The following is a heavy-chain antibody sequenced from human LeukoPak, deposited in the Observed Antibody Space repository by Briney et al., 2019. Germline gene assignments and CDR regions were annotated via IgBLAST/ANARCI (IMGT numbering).Heavy chain of an antibody. Sequence: PSQTLSLTCTVSGGSISSGGYYWSWIRQHPGKGLEWIGYIYYSGSTYYNPSLKSRVTISVDTSKNQSSLKLSSVTAADTAVYYCAREVPSQGYSATKYYYYGMDVWGQGTTVTVSS. CDR2: IYYSGST. J-gene: IGHJ6*02. CDR1: GGSISSGGYY. CDR3: AREVPSQGYSATKYYYYGMDV. V-gene: IGHV4-31*03. D-gene: IGHD5-18*01.